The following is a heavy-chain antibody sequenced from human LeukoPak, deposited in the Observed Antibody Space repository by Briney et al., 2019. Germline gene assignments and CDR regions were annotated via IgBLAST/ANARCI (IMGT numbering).Heavy chain of an antibody. CDR1: GFTFSSYA. V-gene: IGHV3-23*01. D-gene: IGHD3-9*01. CDR3: AKTSIYDILTGYYYYGMDV. Sequence: HSGGSLRLSCAASGFTFSSYAMSWVRQAPGKGLEWVSAISGSGGSTYYADSVKGRFTISRDNSKNTLYLQMNSLRAEDTAVYYCAKTSIYDILTGYYYYGMDVWGQGTTVTVSS. J-gene: IGHJ6*02. CDR2: ISGSGGST.